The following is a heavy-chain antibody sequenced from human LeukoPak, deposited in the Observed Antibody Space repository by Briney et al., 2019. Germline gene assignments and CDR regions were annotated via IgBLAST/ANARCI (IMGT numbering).Heavy chain of an antibody. CDR3: ERDGDYGDYVLDY. Sequence: GGYLRLSCAASGFTFSSYSMNWVRQAPGNGLEWVTSISSSSSYIYYADSVKGRFTISRDNAKNSLYLQMNSPRAEDTAVYYCERDGDYGDYVLDYWGQGTLVTVSS. J-gene: IGHJ4*02. CDR2: ISSSSSYI. CDR1: GFTFSSYS. D-gene: IGHD4-17*01. V-gene: IGHV3-21*01.